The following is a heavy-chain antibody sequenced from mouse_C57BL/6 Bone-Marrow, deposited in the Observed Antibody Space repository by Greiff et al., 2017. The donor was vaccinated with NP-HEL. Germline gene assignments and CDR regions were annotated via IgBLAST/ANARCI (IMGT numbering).Heavy chain of an antibody. CDR3: ARGGWLLQASMDY. D-gene: IGHD2-3*01. CDR1: GYTFTSYW. J-gene: IGHJ4*01. V-gene: IGHV1-53*01. Sequence: VQLQQPGTELVKPGASVKLSCKASGYTFTSYWMHWVKQRPGQGLAWIGNINPSNGGTNYNEKFKSKATLTVDQSSSPAYMQLSSLTSEDSAVYYCARGGWLLQASMDYWGQGTSVTVSS. CDR2: INPSNGGT.